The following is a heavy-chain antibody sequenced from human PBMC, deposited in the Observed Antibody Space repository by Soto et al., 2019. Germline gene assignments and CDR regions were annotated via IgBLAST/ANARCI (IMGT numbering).Heavy chain of an antibody. CDR2: IKQDGSET. CDR1: GFAFSSYW. D-gene: IGHD1-1*01. Sequence: EVQLVESGGNLVQPGRSLRLSCVASGFAFSSYWMSWVRQAPGKGLEWVANIKQDGSETYYVDSVKGRFTISRDNTKNSLTLQMGSLRAEDTAIYYCARDLDWKDVFRFMETPPIQGLGIDNWGQGTLVTVSS. V-gene: IGHV3-7*03. J-gene: IGHJ4*02. CDR3: ARDLDWKDVFRFMETPPIQGLGIDN.